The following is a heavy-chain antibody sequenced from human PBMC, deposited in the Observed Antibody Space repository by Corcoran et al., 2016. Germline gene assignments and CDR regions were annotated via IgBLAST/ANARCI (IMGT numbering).Heavy chain of an antibody. J-gene: IGHJ2*01. CDR1: GFTFSNAW. Sequence: VQLGEAGGGLVKPGGSLRLSCAASGFTFSNAWMRWVRQAPGQGREWVGRIKSNTDGGTTDYAAPVNGRFTISRDDSKNTLYLQMNSLKPEDTAVYYCTTDHYDSSGTWYFDLWGRGTLVTVSS. CDR3: TTDHYDSSGTWYFDL. CDR2: IKSNTDGGTT. V-gene: IGHV3-15*01. D-gene: IGHD3-22*01.